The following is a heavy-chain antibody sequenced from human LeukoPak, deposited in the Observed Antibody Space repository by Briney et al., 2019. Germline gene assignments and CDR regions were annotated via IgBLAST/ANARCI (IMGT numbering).Heavy chain of an antibody. D-gene: IGHD3-10*01. Sequence: GASVKVSCKASGGTFSSYAISWVRQAPGQGLEWMGGIIPIFGTANYAQKFQRRVTITADESTSTAYMELSSLRSEDTAVYYCARGNYYGSGSYYSYYYGMDVWGKGTTVTVSS. CDR3: ARGNYYGSGSYYSYYYGMDV. V-gene: IGHV1-69*13. CDR2: IIPIFGTA. CDR1: GGTFSSYA. J-gene: IGHJ6*04.